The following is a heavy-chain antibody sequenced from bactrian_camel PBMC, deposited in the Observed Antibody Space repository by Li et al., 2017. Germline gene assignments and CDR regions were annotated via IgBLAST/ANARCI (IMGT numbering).Heavy chain of an antibody. Sequence: DVQLVESGGGSVRAGGSLRLSCAASGYTNYMAWFRRRPGKAREVVASIYTGGTLTNYGDSVKGRFTISHDKSNNTAYLQMSSLRPEDTAMYYCAAGVRYGGYWWVSDDYTYWGQGTQVTVS. D-gene: IGHD6*01. V-gene: IGHV3S31*01. CDR3: AAGVRYGGYWWVSDDYTY. CDR1: GYTNY. CDR2: IYTGGTLT. J-gene: IGHJ4*01.